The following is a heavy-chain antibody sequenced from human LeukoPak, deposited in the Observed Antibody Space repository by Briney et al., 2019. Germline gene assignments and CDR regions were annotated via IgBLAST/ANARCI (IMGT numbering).Heavy chain of an antibody. CDR1: GFTVSSNY. CDR2: IYSGGTT. J-gene: IGHJ4*02. CDR3: AKYAMREIFFGDY. Sequence: GGSLRLSCAASGFTVSSNYMSWVRQAPGKGLEWDSVIYSGGTTYYPYYVTVRFTISIAISTYTQYLQMNLLTAEDTAVYYCAKYAMREIFFGDYWGQGTLVAVSS. V-gene: IGHV3-53*01. D-gene: IGHD3-3*01.